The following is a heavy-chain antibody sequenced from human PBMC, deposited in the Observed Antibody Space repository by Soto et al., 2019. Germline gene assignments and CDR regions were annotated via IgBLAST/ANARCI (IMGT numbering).Heavy chain of an antibody. J-gene: IGHJ4*02. Sequence: PSETLSLTCTVSGGSVSSGRYYWNWIRQPPGKGLEWIGYIYYSGSTNYNPSLKSRVTISVDTSKNQFSLKLSSVTAADTAVYYCARGGRGYSYVSIDYWGQGTLVTVSS. V-gene: IGHV4-61*01. CDR1: GGSVSSGRYY. CDR2: IYYSGST. D-gene: IGHD5-18*01. CDR3: ARGGRGYSYVSIDY.